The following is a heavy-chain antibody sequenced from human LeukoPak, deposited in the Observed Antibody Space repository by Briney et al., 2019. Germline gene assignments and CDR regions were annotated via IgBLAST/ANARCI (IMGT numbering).Heavy chain of an antibody. CDR3: ARDVGYDFWSGYHDY. D-gene: IGHD3-3*01. Sequence: GGSLRLSCAASGFTVSSNYISWVRQAPGKGLEWVSVIYSGGSTYYADSVKGRFTISRDNSKNTLYLQMNSLRAEDTAVYYCARDVGYDFWSGYHDYWGQGTLVTVSS. J-gene: IGHJ4*02. V-gene: IGHV3-66*01. CDR1: GFTVSSNY. CDR2: IYSGGST.